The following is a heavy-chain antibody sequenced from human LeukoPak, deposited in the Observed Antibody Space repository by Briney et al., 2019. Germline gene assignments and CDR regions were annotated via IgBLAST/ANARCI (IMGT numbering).Heavy chain of an antibody. CDR2: IYHSGSS. J-gene: IGHJ4*02. Sequence: SETLSLTCAVSGVSISGSNWWSWVRQPPGKGLGWFEEIYHSGSSNYNPFLKSRVTISVDKSKNQFSLKLTSVTAADTAVYYCARHFAYSSSSYFDYWGQGSLVIVSS. V-gene: IGHV4-4*02. D-gene: IGHD6-6*01. CDR1: GVSISGSNW. CDR3: ARHFAYSSSSYFDY.